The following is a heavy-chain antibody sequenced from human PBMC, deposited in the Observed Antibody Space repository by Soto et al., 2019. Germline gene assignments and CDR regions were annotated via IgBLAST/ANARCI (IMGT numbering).Heavy chain of an antibody. CDR1: YGSIGGRSCC. D-gene: IGHD6-13*01. CDR2: IYYSGST. V-gene: IGHV4-39*01. CDR3: ARRHVAAAIARVFDP. J-gene: IGHJ5*02. Sequence: TVAYGSIGGRSCCWGLNSKPPGKGLEWIGSIYYSGSTYYNPSLKSRVTISVDTSKNQFSLKLSSVTAADTAVYYCARRHVAAAIARVFDPWVHGTLVPVSS.